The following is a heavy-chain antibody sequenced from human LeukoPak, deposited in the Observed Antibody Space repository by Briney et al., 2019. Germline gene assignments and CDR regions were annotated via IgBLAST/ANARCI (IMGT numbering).Heavy chain of an antibody. J-gene: IGHJ4*02. CDR1: GFTFGIYW. D-gene: IGHD6-6*01. V-gene: IGHV3-7*01. CDR3: AKGDSSSYDY. Sequence: GGSLRLSCAASGFTFGIYWMNWVRQAPGKGLEGVANIKEDGSEKNYVDSVKGRFTISRDNAKNSLYLQMNSLRAEDTAVYYCAKGDSSSYDYWGQGTLVTVSS. CDR2: IKEDGSEK.